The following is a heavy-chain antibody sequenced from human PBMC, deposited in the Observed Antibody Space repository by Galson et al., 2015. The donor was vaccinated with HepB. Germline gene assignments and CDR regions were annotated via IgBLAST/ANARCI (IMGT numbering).Heavy chain of an antibody. Sequence: SLRLSCAASGFTFSSYGMHWVRQAPGKGLEWVAVIWYDGSNRYYADSVKGRFTISRDNSKNTLYLQMNSLRAEDTAVYYCARAPYYYDSSGYYSYWYFDLWAVAPWSLSPQ. CDR1: GFTFSSYG. V-gene: IGHV3-33*01. D-gene: IGHD3-22*01. J-gene: IGHJ2*01. CDR3: ARAPYYYDSSGYYSYWYFDL. CDR2: IWYDGSNR.